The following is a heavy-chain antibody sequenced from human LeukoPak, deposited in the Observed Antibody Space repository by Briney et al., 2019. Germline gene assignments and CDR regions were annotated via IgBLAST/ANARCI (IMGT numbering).Heavy chain of an antibody. CDR3: VGWQVAGAFEI. Sequence: SETLSLTCTVSGVSMSIYYWSWIRQPPGKRLEWIAFISYIGSSNYNPSLTSPATISVDSSKNQFSLKLNSVTAADTAVYYCVGWQVAGAFEIWGQGTMVTVSS. CDR2: ISYIGSS. D-gene: IGHD6-19*01. V-gene: IGHV4-59*01. J-gene: IGHJ3*02. CDR1: GVSMSIYY.